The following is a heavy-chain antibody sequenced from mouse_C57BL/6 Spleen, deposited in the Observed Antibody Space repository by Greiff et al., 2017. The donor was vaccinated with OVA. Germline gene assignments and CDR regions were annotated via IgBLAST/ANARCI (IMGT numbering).Heavy chain of an antibody. Sequence: EVNVVESGGGLVKPGGSLKLSCAASGFTFSDYGMHWVRQAPEKGLEWVAYISSGSSTIYYADTVKGRFTISRDNAKNTLFLQMTSLRSEDTAMYYCARQDYGSSHLDYWGQGTTLTVSS. CDR3: ARQDYGSSHLDY. J-gene: IGHJ2*01. CDR1: GFTFSDYG. D-gene: IGHD1-1*01. V-gene: IGHV5-17*01. CDR2: ISSGSSTI.